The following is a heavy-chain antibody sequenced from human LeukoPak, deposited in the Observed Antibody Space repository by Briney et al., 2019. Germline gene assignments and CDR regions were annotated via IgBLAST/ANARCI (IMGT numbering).Heavy chain of an antibody. J-gene: IGHJ6*03. CDR1: GGSISSSSYY. D-gene: IGHD3-16*01. CDR3: ARAGETNYYYYYMDV. V-gene: IGHV3-21*01. CDR2: ISSSRTYI. Sequence: ETLSLTCTVSGGSISSSSYYWGWVRQAPGKGLEWVSSISSSRTYIYYADSVRGRFTISRDNTKNSLFLQMDSLRVEDTAVYYCARAGETNYYYYYMDVWGKGTTVTVSS.